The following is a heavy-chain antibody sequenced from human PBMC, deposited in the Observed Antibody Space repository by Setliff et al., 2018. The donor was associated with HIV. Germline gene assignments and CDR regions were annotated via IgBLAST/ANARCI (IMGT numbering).Heavy chain of an antibody. CDR1: GDSLTSANSY. J-gene: IGHJ4*02. D-gene: IGHD3-10*01. CDR3: ARPPAEYSVRGVPALFEF. V-gene: IGHV4-39*01. CDR2: IYYSGSP. Sequence: SETLSLTCTVSGDSLTSANSYWGRIRQPPGKGLEWMGSIYYSGSPYYSPSFKSRVTMSVDTSKTHFSLKINSVTAADTALYYCARPPAEYSVRGVPALFEFWGLGALVTVSS.